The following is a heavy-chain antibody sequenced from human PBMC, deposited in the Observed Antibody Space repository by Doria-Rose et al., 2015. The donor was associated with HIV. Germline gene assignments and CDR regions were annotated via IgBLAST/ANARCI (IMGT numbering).Heavy chain of an antibody. CDR2: IIPVLGIR. J-gene: IGHJ4*02. CDR3: ATTWSGYYLDY. V-gene: IGHV1-69*04. D-gene: IGHD3-3*01. Sequence: VPLVQSGAEVKKPGSSVKVSCKASGGTFSRYPISWVRQAPGQGLEWMGRIIPVLGIRNYAQKFQGRVTITADESTSTAYIELSNLRSEDTAVYYCATTWSGYYLDYWGQGTLGTVSA. CDR1: GGTFSRYP.